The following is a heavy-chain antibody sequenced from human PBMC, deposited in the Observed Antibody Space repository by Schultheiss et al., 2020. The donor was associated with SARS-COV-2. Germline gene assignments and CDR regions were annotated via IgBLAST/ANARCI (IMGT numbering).Heavy chain of an antibody. CDR3: ARNTSAGIAAAGWFDP. CDR2: IYYSGST. CDR1: GGSISSYY. J-gene: IGHJ5*02. Sequence: SETLSLTCTVSGGSISSYYWSWIRQPPGKGLEWIGYIYYSGSTNYNPSLKSRVTISVDTSKNQFSLKLSSVTAADTAVYYCARNTSAGIAAAGWFDPWGQGTLVTVAS. D-gene: IGHD6-13*01. V-gene: IGHV4-59*08.